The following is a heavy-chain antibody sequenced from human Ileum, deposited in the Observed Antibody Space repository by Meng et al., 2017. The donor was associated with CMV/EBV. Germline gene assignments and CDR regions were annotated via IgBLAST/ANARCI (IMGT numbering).Heavy chain of an antibody. CDR1: GGSIISTGYY. CDR2: IYRSGNI. CDR3: ARGATYGRGRIWFDL. J-gene: IGHJ5*02. D-gene: IGHD3-10*01. Sequence: SGGSIISTGYYWGWIRQSPGKGLEWIGSIYRSGNIYYNPSLKSRVRLSVDTSRNQLTLNLTSVTAADAATYYCARGATYGRGRIWFDLWGQGTLVTVSS. V-gene: IGHV4-39*06.